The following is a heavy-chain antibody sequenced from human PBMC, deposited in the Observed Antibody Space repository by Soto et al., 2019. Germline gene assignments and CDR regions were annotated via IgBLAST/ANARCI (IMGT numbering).Heavy chain of an antibody. CDR1: GGSFSGYY. V-gene: IGHV4-34*01. CDR2: INHSGST. D-gene: IGHD3-3*01. Sequence: SETLSLTCAVYGGSFSGYYWSWIRQPPGKGLEWIGEINHSGSTNYNPSLKSRVTISVDTSKNQFSLKLSSVTAADTAVYYCARDYDFWSGYYQRDHWFDPWGQGTLVTVSS. CDR3: ARDYDFWSGYYQRDHWFDP. J-gene: IGHJ5*02.